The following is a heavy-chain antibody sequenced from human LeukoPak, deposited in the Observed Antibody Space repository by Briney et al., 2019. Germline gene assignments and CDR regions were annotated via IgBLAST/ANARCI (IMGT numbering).Heavy chain of an antibody. CDR3: ARGLVYLTGHFDC. V-gene: IGHV3-53*01. D-gene: IGHD1-1*01. J-gene: IGHJ4*02. CDR2: IYSGDST. Sequence: PGGSLRLSCAASGLAVSSNHMSWVRQAPGKGLEWVSAIYSGDSTYYADSVKGRFTISRDDSKSALYLQMNSLRAGDTAVYYCARGLVYLTGHFDCWGQGTLVIVSS. CDR1: GLAVSSNH.